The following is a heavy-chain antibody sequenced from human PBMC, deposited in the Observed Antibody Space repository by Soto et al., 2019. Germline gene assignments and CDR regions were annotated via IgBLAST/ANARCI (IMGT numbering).Heavy chain of an antibody. CDR2: IWYDGSNN. J-gene: IGHJ4*02. V-gene: IGHV3-33*01. CDR3: ARGKGYCTNGVCYDLDY. CDR1: GFTFSSYG. Sequence: QVQLVESGGGVVQPGRSLILSCAASGFTFSSYGMHCVRQAPGKWLERVAVIWYDGSNNYYAESVKGRFTISRDNSKNTLYLQRNSLRSEDTAVYYWARGKGYCTNGVCYDLDYWGQGTLVTVSS. D-gene: IGHD2-8*01.